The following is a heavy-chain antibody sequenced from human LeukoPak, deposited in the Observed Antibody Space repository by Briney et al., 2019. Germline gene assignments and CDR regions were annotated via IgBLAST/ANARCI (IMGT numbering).Heavy chain of an antibody. V-gene: IGHV4-59*01. J-gene: IGHJ6*03. CDR1: GGSISSYY. D-gene: IGHD2-15*01. CDR2: IYYSGST. Sequence: PSETLSLTCTVSGGSISSYYWSWIRQPPGKGLEWIGYIYYSGSTNYNPSLKSRVTISVDTSKNRFSLKLSSVTAADTAVYYCARVKGHCSGGSCPYYMDVWGKGTTVTVSS. CDR3: ARVKGHCSGGSCPYYMDV.